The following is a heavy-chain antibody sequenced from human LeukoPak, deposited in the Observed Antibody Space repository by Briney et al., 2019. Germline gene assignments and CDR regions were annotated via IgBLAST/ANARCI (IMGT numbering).Heavy chain of an antibody. J-gene: IGHJ4*02. CDR1: GFTFSNAW. CDR3: TTDGLVEMATDNISY. Sequence: GGSLRLSCVASGFTFSNAWMSWVRQAPGKGLEWVGRIKSKTDGGTTDYAAPVKGRFTISRDDSKNTLYLQMNSLKTEDTAVYYCTTDGLVEMATDNISYWGQGTLVTVSS. D-gene: IGHD5-24*01. V-gene: IGHV3-15*01. CDR2: IKSKTDGGTT.